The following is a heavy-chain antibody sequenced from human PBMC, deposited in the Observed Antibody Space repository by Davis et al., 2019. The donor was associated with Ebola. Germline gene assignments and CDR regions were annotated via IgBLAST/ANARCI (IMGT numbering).Heavy chain of an antibody. Sequence: SETLSLTCTVSGGSVSSGGYYWNWIRQPPGKGLEWIGYIYYSGSTDYSPSLRGRVTISLDTSKNQFSLRLSSVTAADTAVYYCARRAGFQYYYGMDVWGKGTTVTVSS. D-gene: IGHD3-10*01. J-gene: IGHJ6*04. V-gene: IGHV4-61*08. CDR2: IYYSGST. CDR1: GGSVSSGGYY. CDR3: ARRAGFQYYYGMDV.